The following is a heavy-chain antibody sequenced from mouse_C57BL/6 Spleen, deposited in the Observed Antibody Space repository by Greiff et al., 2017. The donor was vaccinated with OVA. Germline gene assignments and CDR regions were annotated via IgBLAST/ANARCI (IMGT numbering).Heavy chain of an antibody. CDR2: IYPGNSDT. V-gene: IGHV1-5*01. D-gene: IGHD1-1*01. CDR3: TRYYGSSPYWYFDV. CDR1: GYTFTSYW. J-gene: IGHJ1*03. Sequence: EVQLQQSGTVLARPGASVKMSCKTSGYTFTSYWMHWVKQRPGQGLEWIGAIYPGNSDTRYNQQFKGKAKLTAVTSASTAYMELSSLTNEDSAVYYCTRYYGSSPYWYFDVWGTGTTVTVSS.